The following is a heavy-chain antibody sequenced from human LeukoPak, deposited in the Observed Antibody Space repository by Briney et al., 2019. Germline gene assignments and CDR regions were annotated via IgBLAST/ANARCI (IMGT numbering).Heavy chain of an antibody. CDR2: IWYDGSNK. CDR3: ARVPTTVTTYFDY. CDR1: GFTFSSYG. D-gene: IGHD4-17*01. V-gene: IGHV3-33*01. J-gene: IGHJ4*02. Sequence: SGGSLRLSCAASGFTFSSYGMHWVRQAPGKGLEWVAVIWYDGSNKYYADSVKGRFTISRDNSKNTLYLQMNSLRAEDTAVYYCARVPTTVTTYFDYWGQGTLVTVSS.